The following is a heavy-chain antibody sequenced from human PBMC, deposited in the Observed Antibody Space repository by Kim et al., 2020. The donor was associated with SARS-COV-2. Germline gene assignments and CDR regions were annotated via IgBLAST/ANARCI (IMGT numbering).Heavy chain of an antibody. CDR1: GFTFSSYS. CDR2: ISSSSSYI. J-gene: IGHJ5*02. V-gene: IGHV3-21*01. D-gene: IGHD6-13*01. CDR3: ARDKVSSSYVNWFDP. Sequence: GGSLRLSCAASGFTFSSYSMNWVRQAPGKGLEWVSSISSSSSYIYYADSVKGRFTISRDNAKNSLYLQMNSLRAEDTAVYYCARDKVSSSYVNWFDPWGQGTLVTVSS.